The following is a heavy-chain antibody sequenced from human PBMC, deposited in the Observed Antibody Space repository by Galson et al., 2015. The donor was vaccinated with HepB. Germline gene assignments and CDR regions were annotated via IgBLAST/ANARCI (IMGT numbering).Heavy chain of an antibody. CDR3: ARGRRFKKELYYYYYMDV. V-gene: IGHV1-8*01. Sequence: SVKVSCKASGYTFTSYDINWVRQATGQGLEWMGWMNPNSGNTGYAQKFQGRVTMTRNTSISTAYMELSSLRSEDTAVYYCARGRRFKKELYYYYYMDVWGKGTTVTVSS. CDR1: GYTFTSYD. CDR2: MNPNSGNT. D-gene: IGHD1-26*01. J-gene: IGHJ6*03.